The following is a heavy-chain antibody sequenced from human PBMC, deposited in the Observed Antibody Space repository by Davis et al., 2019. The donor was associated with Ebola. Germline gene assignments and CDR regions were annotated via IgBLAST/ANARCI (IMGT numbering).Heavy chain of an antibody. V-gene: IGHV2-5*02. D-gene: IGHD3-22*01. CDR2: IYWDDDT. CDR1: GFSLSAHGVG. CDR3: VHSQDYFDSLNYFVDL. J-gene: IGHJ4*02. Sequence: SGPTLVKPTETLTLTCTFSGFSLSAHGVGVGWIRQPPGKALEWLAIIYWDDDTRYRPSLKSRVTITKDTSKNQVVLRMTNMDPEDTATYYFVHSQDYFDSLNYFVDLWGQGTLVAVSS.